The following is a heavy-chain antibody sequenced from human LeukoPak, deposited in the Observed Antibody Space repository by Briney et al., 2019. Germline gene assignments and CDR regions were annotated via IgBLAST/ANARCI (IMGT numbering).Heavy chain of an antibody. D-gene: IGHD6-13*01. V-gene: IGHV3-23*01. CDR1: GFTFSSYA. CDR3: AKLRSGGPAAGNY. Sequence: PGGSLRLSCAASGFTFSSYAMSWVRHAPGKGLEWVSPISGSDDSTYYADSVKGRFTISRDNSKNMVYLQMNSLRAEDTAVYYCAKLRSGGPAAGNYWGQGTLVTLSS. J-gene: IGHJ4*02. CDR2: ISGSDDST.